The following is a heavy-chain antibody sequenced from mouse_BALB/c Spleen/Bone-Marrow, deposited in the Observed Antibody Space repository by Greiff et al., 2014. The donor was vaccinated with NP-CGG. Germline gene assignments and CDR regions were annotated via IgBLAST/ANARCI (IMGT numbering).Heavy chain of an antibody. D-gene: IGHD2-1*01. CDR2: TAPGSDNT. J-gene: IGHJ3*01. CDR3: AREYYDNSFAY. CDR1: GYTFTNYW. Sequence: DLVKPGASVKLSCKASGYTFTNYWINWIKQRPGQGLEWIGRTAPGSDNTYYNEMFKGKATLTVDTSSSTAYMQLSSQSSEDSAVYFCAREYYDNSFAYWGQGTLATVSA. V-gene: IGHV1S41*01.